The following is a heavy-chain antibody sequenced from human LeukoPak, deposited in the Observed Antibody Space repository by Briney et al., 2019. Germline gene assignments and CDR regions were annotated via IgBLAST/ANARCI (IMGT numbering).Heavy chain of an antibody. CDR2: ILASGSPT. V-gene: IGHV3-23*01. CDR1: GFNFNSYT. Sequence: GGSLRLSCAASGFNFNSYTMNWVRQAPGKGLQWVANILASGSPTYYADSVKGRFIISRDNSKNTVYLQMNSLRVEDTAIYCCAKDLRPDGVDNFDHWGQGILVTVSS. J-gene: IGHJ4*02. D-gene: IGHD2-8*01. CDR3: AKDLRPDGVDNFDH.